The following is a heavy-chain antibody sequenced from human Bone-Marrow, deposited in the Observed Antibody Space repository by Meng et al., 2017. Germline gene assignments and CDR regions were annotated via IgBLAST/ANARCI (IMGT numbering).Heavy chain of an antibody. D-gene: IGHD6-25*01. CDR3: ARDEDISAAGKLFGDY. Sequence: ASVKVSCKASGYTFTSYYMHWVRQAPGQGLEWMGIINPSGGSTSYAQKFQGRVTMTRDTSTSTVYMELSSLRSEDTAMYYCARDEDISAAGKLFGDYWGQGTLVTVSS. V-gene: IGHV1-46*01. J-gene: IGHJ4*02. CDR2: INPSGGST. CDR1: GYTFTSYY.